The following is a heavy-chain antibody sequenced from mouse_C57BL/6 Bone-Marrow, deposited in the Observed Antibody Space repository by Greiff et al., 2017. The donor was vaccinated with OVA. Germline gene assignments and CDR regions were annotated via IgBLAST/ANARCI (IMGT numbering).Heavy chain of an antibody. CDR2: ISSGGSYT. D-gene: IGHD4-1*01. CDR3: ARHWIDY. V-gene: IGHV5-6*02. CDR1: GFTFSSYG. J-gene: IGHJ4*01. Sequence: DVKLVESGGDLVKPGGSLKLSCAASGFTFSSYGMSWVRQTPDKRLEWVATISSGGSYTYYPDSVKGRFTITRDNAKNTLYLQMSSLKSEDTAMYYYARHWIDYWGKGTSVTVSS.